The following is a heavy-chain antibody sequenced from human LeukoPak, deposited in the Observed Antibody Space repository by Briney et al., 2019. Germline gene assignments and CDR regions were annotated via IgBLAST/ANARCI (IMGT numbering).Heavy chain of an antibody. J-gene: IGHJ4*02. D-gene: IGHD5-12*01. CDR3: ARAGPHSGYDWVSGHYFDY. Sequence: TSETLSLTCTVSGGSISSYYWSWIRQPPGKGLEWIGYIYYSGSTNYNPSLKSRVTISVDTSKNQFSLKLSSVTAADTAVYYCARAGPHSGYDWVSGHYFDYWGQGTLVTVSS. CDR1: GGSISSYY. CDR2: IYYSGST. V-gene: IGHV4-59*01.